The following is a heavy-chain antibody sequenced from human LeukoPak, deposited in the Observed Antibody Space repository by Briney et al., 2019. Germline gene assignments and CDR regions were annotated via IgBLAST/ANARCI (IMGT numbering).Heavy chain of an antibody. J-gene: IGHJ4*02. Sequence: SVKVSCKASGGTFSSYAISWVRQAPGQGLEWMGGIIPIFGTANYAQKFQGRVTITADESTSTAYMELRSLRSDDTAVYYCARDAWIVGALDYWGQGTLVTVSS. CDR2: IIPIFGTA. D-gene: IGHD1-26*01. V-gene: IGHV1-69*01. CDR3: ARDAWIVGALDY. CDR1: GGTFSSYA.